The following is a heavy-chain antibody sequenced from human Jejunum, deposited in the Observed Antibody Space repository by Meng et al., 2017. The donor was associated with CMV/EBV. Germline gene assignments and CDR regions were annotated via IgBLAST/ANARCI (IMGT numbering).Heavy chain of an antibody. D-gene: IGHD2-2*01. CDR2: INTNTGNP. Sequence: QVKLVQSGSELKNPGASVKVSCKASGYTFTSYAMNWVRQAPGQGLEWMGWINTNTGNPTYAQGFTGRFVFSLDTSVSTAYLQISSLKAEDTAVYYCARETLGYRSSTSCYIGPPDYWGQGTLVTVSS. V-gene: IGHV7-4-1*02. J-gene: IGHJ4*02. CDR1: GYTFTSYA. CDR3: ARETLGYRSSTSCYIGPPDY.